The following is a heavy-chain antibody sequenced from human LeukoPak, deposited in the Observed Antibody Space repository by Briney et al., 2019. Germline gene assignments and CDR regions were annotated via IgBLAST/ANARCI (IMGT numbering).Heavy chain of an antibody. V-gene: IGHV4-59*01. CDR2: IYSSGST. CDR1: GGSISGYY. CDR3: AGDRHVSGSAHSFDT. D-gene: IGHD3-10*01. J-gene: IGHJ5*02. Sequence: SETLSLTCTVSGGSISGYYWSWIRQPPGKGLQWIAYIYSSGSTNYNPSLKSRVTISVDTSKNQFSLRLISVTAADTAVYYCAGDRHVSGSAHSFDTWGQGLLVTVSS.